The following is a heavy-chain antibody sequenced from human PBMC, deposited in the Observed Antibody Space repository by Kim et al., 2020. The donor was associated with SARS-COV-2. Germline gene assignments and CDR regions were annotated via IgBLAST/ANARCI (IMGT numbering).Heavy chain of an antibody. Sequence: SETLSLTCAVYGGSFSGYYWSWIRQPPGKGLEWIGEINHSGSTNYNPSLKSRVTISVDTYKNQFSLRLSSVTAADTAVYYCERGSTMVRGGIRYYYYGMDVWGEGTTITVSS. J-gene: IGHJ6*04. CDR3: ERGSTMVRGGIRYYYYGMDV. CDR2: INHSGST. D-gene: IGHD3-10*01. CDR1: GGSFSGYY. V-gene: IGHV4-34*01.